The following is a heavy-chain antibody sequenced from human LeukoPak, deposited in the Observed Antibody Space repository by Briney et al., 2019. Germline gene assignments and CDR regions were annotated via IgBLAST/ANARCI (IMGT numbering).Heavy chain of an antibody. D-gene: IGHD3-22*01. CDR1: GLTFSSYW. J-gene: IGHJ6*03. Sequence: GGSLRLSCAASGLTFSSYWMSWLPQAPGKGLEWVANIKQDGSEKYYVDSVKGRFTISRDNAKNSLYLQMNSLRAEDTAVYYCARVQRDYDSSGYYRRYYYYMDVWGKGTTVTVSS. V-gene: IGHV3-7*01. CDR2: IKQDGSEK. CDR3: ARVQRDYDSSGYYRRYYYYMDV.